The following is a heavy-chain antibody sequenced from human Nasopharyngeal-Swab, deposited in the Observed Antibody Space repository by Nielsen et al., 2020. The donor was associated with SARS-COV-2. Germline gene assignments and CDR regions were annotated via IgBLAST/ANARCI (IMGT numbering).Heavy chain of an antibody. CDR3: ARGGYQLLLRNYYYGMDV. CDR1: VGSFSGYY. CDR2: VDHTGRT. V-gene: IGHV4-34*01. D-gene: IGHD2-15*01. Sequence: SETLSLTCAVHVGSFSGYYWSWVRQPPGQGLEWIGEVDHTGRTNNNPSLQSRVTMSVDTSKNQFSLTLSSVTAADTAVYYCARGGYQLLLRNYYYGMDVWSQGTTVTVSS. J-gene: IGHJ6*02.